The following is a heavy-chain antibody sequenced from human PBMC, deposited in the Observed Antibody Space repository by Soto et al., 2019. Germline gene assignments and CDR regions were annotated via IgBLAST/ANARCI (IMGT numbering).Heavy chain of an antibody. D-gene: IGHD6-6*01. CDR2: FDPEDGET. CDR1: GYPLTELS. J-gene: IGHJ6*02. CDR3: ARRGLSSSSTFRYHYYGTDV. V-gene: IGHV1-24*01. Sequence: GASMKLSCKFSGYPLTELSIHWVRQAPGKGLEWMGGFDPEDGETIYAQKFQGRVTMTEDTSTDTAYMELSSLRSEDTAVYYCARRGLSSSSTFRYHYYGTDVWGQGTTVAVS.